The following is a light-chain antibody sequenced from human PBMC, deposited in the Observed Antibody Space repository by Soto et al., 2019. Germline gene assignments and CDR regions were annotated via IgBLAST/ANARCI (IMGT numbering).Light chain of an antibody. Sequence: QSVRTQPPSASGTPGQRVTISCSGSSSNIGSNYVYWYQQLPGTAPKLLIYSNNQRPSGVPDRFSGSKSGTSASLAISGLRSEDEADYYCAAWDDSLVGVFGTGTKVTVL. J-gene: IGLJ1*01. CDR1: SSNIGSNY. CDR2: SNN. CDR3: AAWDDSLVGV. V-gene: IGLV1-47*02.